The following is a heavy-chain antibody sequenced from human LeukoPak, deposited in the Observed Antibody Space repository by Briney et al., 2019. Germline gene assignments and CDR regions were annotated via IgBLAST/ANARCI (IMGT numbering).Heavy chain of an antibody. CDR1: GGSISSYY. CDR2: IYTSGST. CDR3: ARGRAVAGHDAFDI. V-gene: IGHV4-4*07. D-gene: IGHD6-19*01. J-gene: IGHJ3*02. Sequence: PSETLSLTCTVSGGSISSYYWSWIRQPAGKGLEWIGRIYTSGSTNYNPSLKSRVTISVDTSKNQFSLKLSSVTAADTAVYYCARGRAVAGHDAFDIWGQGTMVTVSS.